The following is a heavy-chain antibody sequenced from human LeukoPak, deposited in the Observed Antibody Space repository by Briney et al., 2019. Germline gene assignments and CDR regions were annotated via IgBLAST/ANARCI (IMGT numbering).Heavy chain of an antibody. V-gene: IGHV3-66*01. D-gene: IGHD2-2*01. J-gene: IGHJ4*02. CDR1: GFTVSSNY. Sequence: GGSLRLSCAAFGFTVSSNYMSWVRQAPGKGLEWVSVIYSGGSTFYADSVKGRFTISRDNSKNTLYLQMNSLRAEDTAVYYCARDSYRYYFDYWGQGTLVTVSS. CDR2: IYSGGST. CDR3: ARDSYRYYFDY.